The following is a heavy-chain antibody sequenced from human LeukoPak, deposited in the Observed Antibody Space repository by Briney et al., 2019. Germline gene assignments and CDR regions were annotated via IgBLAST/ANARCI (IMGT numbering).Heavy chain of an antibody. CDR1: GFTFSSHG. CDR2: ISGSGDNT. CDR3: AREYCSGGSCYYNYYYYMDV. Sequence: GGFLRLSCAASGFTFSSHGMSWVRQAPGKGLEWVSTISGSGDNTYYADSVKGRFTISRDNAKNSLYLQMNSLRAEDTAVYYCAREYCSGGSCYYNYYYYMDVWGKGTTVTVSS. J-gene: IGHJ6*03. D-gene: IGHD2-15*01. V-gene: IGHV3-23*01.